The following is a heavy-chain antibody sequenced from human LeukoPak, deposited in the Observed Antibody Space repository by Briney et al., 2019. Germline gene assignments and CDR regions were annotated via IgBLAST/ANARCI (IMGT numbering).Heavy chain of an antibody. J-gene: IGHJ4*02. Sequence: PGGSLRLSCAASGFTFSLYSMNWVRQAPGKGLEWVSYISSSSATIYYADSVKGRFTISRDNAKNSLYLQMNSLRIEDTAIYYCARDPTQYKNNTSPTAGYFDYWGQGSLVTVSS. CDR2: ISSSSATI. CDR1: GFTFSLYS. CDR3: ARDPTQYKNNTSPTAGYFDY. D-gene: IGHD1-1*01. V-gene: IGHV3-48*01.